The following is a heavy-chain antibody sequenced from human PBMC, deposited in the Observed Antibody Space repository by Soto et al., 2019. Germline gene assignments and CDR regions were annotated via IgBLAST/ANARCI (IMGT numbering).Heavy chain of an antibody. CDR1: GFTFSSYG. CDR2: ISYDGSNK. CDR3: AKALYSSGWAFDY. V-gene: IGHV3-30*18. J-gene: IGHJ4*02. Sequence: QVRLVESGGGVVQPGRSLRLSCAASGFTFSSYGMHWVRQAPGKGLEWVAVISYDGSNKYYADSVKGRFTISRDNSKNTLYLQMNSLRAEDTAVYYCAKALYSSGWAFDYWGQGTLVTVSS. D-gene: IGHD6-19*01.